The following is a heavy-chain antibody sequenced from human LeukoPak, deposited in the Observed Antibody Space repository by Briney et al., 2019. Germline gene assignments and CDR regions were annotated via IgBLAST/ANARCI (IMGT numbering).Heavy chain of an antibody. CDR1: GYTFTSYG. V-gene: IGHV1-8*01. D-gene: IGHD3-10*01. CDR3: ARAGTYYYGSGRLRLFDY. J-gene: IGHJ4*02. CDR2: MNPNSGNT. Sequence: GASVKVSCKASGYTFTSYGINWVRQATGQGLEWMGWMNPNSGNTGYAQKFQGRVTMTRNTSISTAYMELSSLRSEDTAVYYCARAGTYYYGSGRLRLFDYWGQGTLVTVSS.